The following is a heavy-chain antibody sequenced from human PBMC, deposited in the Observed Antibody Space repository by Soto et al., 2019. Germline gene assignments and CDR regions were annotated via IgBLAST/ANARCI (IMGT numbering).Heavy chain of an antibody. J-gene: IGHJ6*02. Sequence: GGSLRLSCAASGFTVSSNYMSWVRQAPGKGLEWVSVIYSGGSTYYADSVKGRFTISRDNSKNTLYLQMNSLRAEDTAVYYCARGTITSDDNYYYYYYGMDVWGQGTTVTVS. CDR1: GFTVSSNY. D-gene: IGHD5-12*01. CDR2: IYSGGST. V-gene: IGHV3-53*01. CDR3: ARGTITSDDNYYYYYYGMDV.